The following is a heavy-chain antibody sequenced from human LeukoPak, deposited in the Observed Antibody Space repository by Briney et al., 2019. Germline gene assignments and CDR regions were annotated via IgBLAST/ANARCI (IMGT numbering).Heavy chain of an antibody. CDR1: GFTVSNNY. CDR2: IYSGDNT. Sequence: PGGFLRLSCAAPGFTVSNNYMSWVRQAPGKGLEWVSVIYSGDNTYYVESVKGRFTISRDNSKNTLFLQMNRLRAEDTAVYYCAGRRVLDASFDYWGQGTLVTVSS. D-gene: IGHD3-16*01. CDR3: AGRRVLDASFDY. J-gene: IGHJ4*02. V-gene: IGHV3-66*02.